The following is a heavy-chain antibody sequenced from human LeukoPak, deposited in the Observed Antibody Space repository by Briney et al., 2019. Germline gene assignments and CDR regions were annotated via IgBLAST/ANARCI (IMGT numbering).Heavy chain of an antibody. CDR2: ICYSGST. V-gene: IGHV4-39*01. Sequence: NPSETLSLTCTVSGGSISSSGYCWGWIRQPPGKGLEWIGTICYSGSTFYNPSLKSRVTISVDTSKNQFSLRLSSVTAADTAVYYCARSVYIVVEYYFDCWGQGALVTVSS. CDR1: GGSISSSGYC. CDR3: ARSVYIVVEYYFDC. D-gene: IGHD2-15*01. J-gene: IGHJ4*02.